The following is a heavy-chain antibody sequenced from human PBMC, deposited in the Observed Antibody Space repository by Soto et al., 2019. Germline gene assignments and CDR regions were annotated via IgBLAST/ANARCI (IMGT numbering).Heavy chain of an antibody. CDR1: GGSISSGGYS. D-gene: IGHD3-22*01. V-gene: IGHV4-30-2*01. Sequence: SETLSLTCAVSGGSISSGGYSWSWIRQPPGKGLEWIGYIYHSGSTYYNPSLKSRVTISVDRSKNQFSLKLSSVTAADTAVYYCARPYYYDSSGLNYYFDYWGQGTLVTVSS. CDR3: ARPYYYDSSGLNYYFDY. J-gene: IGHJ4*02. CDR2: IYHSGST.